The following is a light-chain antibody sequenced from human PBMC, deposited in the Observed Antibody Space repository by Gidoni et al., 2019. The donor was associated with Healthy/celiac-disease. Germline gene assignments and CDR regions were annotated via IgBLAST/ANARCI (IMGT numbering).Light chain of an antibody. J-gene: IGKJ4*01. CDR1: QSVSSSY. CDR2: GAS. Sequence: ELVVPQPPRTLSLSPGERATLSCRASQSVSSSYLAWYQQKPGQAPRLLIYGASSRATGIPDRFSGSGSGTDFTLTISRLEPEDFAVYYCQQYGSSPLTFGGGTKVEIK. V-gene: IGKV3-20*01. CDR3: QQYGSSPLT.